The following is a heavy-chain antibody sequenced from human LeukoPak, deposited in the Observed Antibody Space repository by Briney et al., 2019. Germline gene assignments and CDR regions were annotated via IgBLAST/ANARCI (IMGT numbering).Heavy chain of an antibody. CDR2: INHSGST. Sequence: SETLSLTCVVYGGSFSGYYWSWIRQPPGKGLAWIGEINHSGSTNYNPSLKSRVTISVDTSKNQFSLKLSSVTAADTAVYYCANLGLPGNYDFWSVYYYYYGMDVWGQGTTVTVSS. CDR1: GGSFSGYY. CDR3: ANLGLPGNYDFWSVYYYYYGMDV. D-gene: IGHD3-3*01. V-gene: IGHV4-34*01. J-gene: IGHJ6*02.